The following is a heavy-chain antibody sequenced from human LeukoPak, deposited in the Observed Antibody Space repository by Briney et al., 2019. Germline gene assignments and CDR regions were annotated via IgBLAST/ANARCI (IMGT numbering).Heavy chain of an antibody. D-gene: IGHD6-19*01. CDR2: IYYSGST. J-gene: IGHJ4*02. V-gene: IGHV4-59*01. Sequence: SETLSLTCTVSGGSISSYYWSWIRQPPGKGLEWIGYIYYSGSTNYNPSLKSRVTISVDTSKNQFSLKLSPVTAADTAVYYWARGTVAGIPFGYWGQGTLVTVSS. CDR1: GGSISSYY. CDR3: ARGTVAGIPFGY.